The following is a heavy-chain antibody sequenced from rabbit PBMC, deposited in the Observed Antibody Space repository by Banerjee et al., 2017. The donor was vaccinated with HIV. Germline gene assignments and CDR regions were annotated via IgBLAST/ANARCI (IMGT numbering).Heavy chain of an antibody. CDR2: IDAGSSGNT. V-gene: IGHV1S40*01. CDR1: GLDFSSSYW. D-gene: IGHD8-1*01. J-gene: IGHJ4*01. CDR3: ARDPAAVSIYITDLDL. Sequence: QSLEESGGDLVKPGASLTLTCTASGLDFSSSYWMCWIRQAPGKGLEWIACIDAGSSGNTYYASWAKGRFTISKTSSTTVTLQMTTLTAADTATYFCARDPAAVSIYITDLDLWGPGTLVTVS.